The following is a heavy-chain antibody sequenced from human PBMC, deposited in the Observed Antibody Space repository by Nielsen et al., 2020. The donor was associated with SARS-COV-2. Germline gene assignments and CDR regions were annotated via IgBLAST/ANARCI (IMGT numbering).Heavy chain of an antibody. CDR3: AREWAMIARGDAFDI. CDR1: GYTFTSYG. J-gene: IGHJ3*02. D-gene: IGHD3-22*01. CDR2: ISAYNGNT. Sequence: ASVKVSCKASGYTFTSYGISWVRQAPGQGLEWMGWISAYNGNTNYAQKLQGRVTMATDTSTSTAYMELRSLRSDDTAVYYCAREWAMIARGDAFDIWGQGTMVTVSS. V-gene: IGHV1-18*01.